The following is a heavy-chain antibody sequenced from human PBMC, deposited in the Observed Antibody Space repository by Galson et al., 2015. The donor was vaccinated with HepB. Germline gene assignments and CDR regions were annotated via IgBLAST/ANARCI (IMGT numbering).Heavy chain of an antibody. J-gene: IGHJ4*02. Sequence: SLRLSCAASGFSFSNYGSHWVRQVPGKGLQWVAVISYDGNNKFYADSVKGRFTISRDNSKSTLFLQMDSLRSEDTAVYYCAQSSWEAAGTMYYWGQGTLVSVSS. CDR3: AQSSWEAAGTMYY. CDR1: GFSFSNYG. V-gene: IGHV3-30*18. CDR2: ISYDGNNK. D-gene: IGHD6-13*01.